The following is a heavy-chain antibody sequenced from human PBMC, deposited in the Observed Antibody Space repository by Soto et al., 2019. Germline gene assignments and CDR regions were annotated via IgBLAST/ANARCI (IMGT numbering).Heavy chain of an antibody. Sequence: SETLSLTCAVSGGSISSGGYSWSWIRQPPGKGLEWIGYIYHSGSTYYNPSLKSRVTISVDRSKNQFSLKLSSVTAADTAVYYFSRDSIDYYDESGSPPAPFDYWGQGTLVTVSS. V-gene: IGHV4-30-2*01. J-gene: IGHJ4*02. CDR3: SRDSIDYYDESGSPPAPFDY. D-gene: IGHD3-22*01. CDR2: IYHSGST. CDR1: GGSISSGGYS.